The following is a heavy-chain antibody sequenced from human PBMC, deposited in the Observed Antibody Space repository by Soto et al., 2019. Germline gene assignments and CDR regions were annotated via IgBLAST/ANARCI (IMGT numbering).Heavy chain of an antibody. Sequence: GGSLRLSCAASGFTFSSYDMHWVRQAPGKGLEWVSAIGTAGDTYYPGSVKGRFTISRENAKNSLYLQMNSLSAGDTAVDYCASGGDCGGDWYYDAFDIWGQGTMVTVSS. CDR3: ASGGDCGGDWYYDAFDI. CDR1: GFTFSSYD. J-gene: IGHJ3*02. D-gene: IGHD2-21*02. V-gene: IGHV3-13*01. CDR2: IGTAGDT.